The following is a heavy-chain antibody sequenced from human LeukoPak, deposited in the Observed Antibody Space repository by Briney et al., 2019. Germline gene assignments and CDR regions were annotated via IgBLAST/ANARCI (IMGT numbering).Heavy chain of an antibody. V-gene: IGHV3-48*03. CDR3: ARDEYSSSWYDDSHGY. Sequence: HPGGSLRLSCAASGFTFSSYEMNWVRQAPGKGLEWVSYISSSGSTIYYADSVKGRFTISRDNAKNSLYLQMNSLRAEDTAVYYCARDEYSSSWYDDSHGYWGQGTLVTVSS. D-gene: IGHD6-13*01. J-gene: IGHJ4*02. CDR2: ISSSGSTI. CDR1: GFTFSSYE.